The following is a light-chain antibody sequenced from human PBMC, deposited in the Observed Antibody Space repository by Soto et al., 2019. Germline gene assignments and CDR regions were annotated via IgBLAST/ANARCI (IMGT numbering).Light chain of an antibody. CDR1: QSVSSN. CDR2: GAS. V-gene: IGKV3-15*01. Sequence: EIVMTQSPATLSVSPGERATLSCRASQSVSSNLAWYQQKPGQAPRLLIYGASTRATGIPARFSGSGSGTEFTLTISSLQSEDFAVYYCQHYHNWPALYPFGQGTKLEIK. CDR3: QHYHNWPALYP. J-gene: IGKJ2*01.